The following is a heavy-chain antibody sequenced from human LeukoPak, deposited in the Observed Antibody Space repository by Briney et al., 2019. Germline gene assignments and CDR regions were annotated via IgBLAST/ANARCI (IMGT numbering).Heavy chain of an antibody. CDR2: INPNSGGT. CDR1: GYTFTGYY. D-gene: IGHD2-2*01. CDR3: ARGSTMVANWYYFDY. Sequence: EASVKVSCKAPGYTFTGYYMYWVRQAPGQGLEWMGWINPNSGGTNYAQKFQGRVTMTRDTSISTAYMELSRLRSDDTAVYYCARGSTMVANWYYFDYWGQGTLVTVSS. V-gene: IGHV1-2*02. J-gene: IGHJ4*02.